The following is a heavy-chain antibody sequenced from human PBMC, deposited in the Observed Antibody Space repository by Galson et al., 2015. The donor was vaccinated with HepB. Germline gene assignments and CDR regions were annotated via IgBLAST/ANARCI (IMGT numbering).Heavy chain of an antibody. J-gene: IGHJ4*02. D-gene: IGHD3-22*01. Sequence: VKVSCKASGYTFTSYGISWVRQAPGQGLEWMGWISGYNGNTNYAQQLQGRVTMTTDTSTSTAYMQLRSLRSDDTAVYYCARDGYSGYYVSFDYWGQGTLVTVSS. CDR2: ISGYNGNT. CDR3: ARDGYSGYYVSFDY. V-gene: IGHV1-18*04. CDR1: GYTFTSYG.